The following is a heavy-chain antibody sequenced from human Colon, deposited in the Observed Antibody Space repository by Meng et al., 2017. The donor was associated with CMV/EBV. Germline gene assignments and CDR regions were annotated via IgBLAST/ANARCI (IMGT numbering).Heavy chain of an antibody. J-gene: IGHJ4*02. CDR2: IYPDASIT. V-gene: IGHV3-74*01. D-gene: IGHD6-19*01. CDR1: GFTFSTYW. CDR3: ARQNDSSGRFYDY. Sequence: GESLKISCAASGFTFSTYWMHWVRQAPGKGLVWVSRIYPDASITNYADSVKGRFTISRDNAKNTLYLQMNSLRAEDSAVYYCARQNDSSGRFYDYWGQGTLVTISS.